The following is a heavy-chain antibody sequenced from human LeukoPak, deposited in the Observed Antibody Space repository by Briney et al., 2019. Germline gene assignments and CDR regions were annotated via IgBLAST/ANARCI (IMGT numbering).Heavy chain of an antibody. CDR3: ARDRSGSGYYFDY. CDR2: IRNKVNTYAT. D-gene: IGHD2-15*01. CDR1: GFTFSGSA. V-gene: IGHV3-73*01. Sequence: GGSLRLSCAASGFTFSGSAMHWVRQASGKGLEWLGRIRNKVNTYATAYAASVKGRFTISRDDSKNTAYLQMNSLKTEDTAVYYCARDRSGSGYYFDYWGQGTLVTVSS. J-gene: IGHJ4*02.